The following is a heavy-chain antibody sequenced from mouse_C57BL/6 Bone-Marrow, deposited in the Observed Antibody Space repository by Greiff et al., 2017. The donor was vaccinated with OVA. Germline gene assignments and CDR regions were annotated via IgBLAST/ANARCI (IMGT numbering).Heavy chain of an antibody. D-gene: IGHD1-1*01. CDR3: ARGGYYGSSFYFDY. V-gene: IGHV1-81*01. J-gene: IGHJ2*01. CDR2: IYPRSGNT. Sequence: QVQLQQSGAELARPGASVKLSCKASGYTFTSYGISWVKQSTGQGLEWIGEIYPRSGNTYYNEKFKGKATLTADKSSSTAYMELRSLTSEDSAVYFCARGGYYGSSFYFDYWGQGTTLTVSS. CDR1: GYTFTSYG.